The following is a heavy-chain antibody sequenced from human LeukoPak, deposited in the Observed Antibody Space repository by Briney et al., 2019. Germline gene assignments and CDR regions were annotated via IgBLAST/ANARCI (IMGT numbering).Heavy chain of an antibody. D-gene: IGHD3-22*01. CDR2: IYSGGST. J-gene: IGHJ3*02. CDR1: GFTVSINY. Sequence: PGGPLRLSCAASGFTVSINYMSWVRQAPGKGLEWVSVIYSGGSTYYADSVKGRFTISRDNSKNTLYLQMNSLRAEDTAVYYCASEYYYDSSGYYYVQAFDIWGQGTMVTVSS. CDR3: ASEYYYDSSGYYYVQAFDI. V-gene: IGHV3-53*01.